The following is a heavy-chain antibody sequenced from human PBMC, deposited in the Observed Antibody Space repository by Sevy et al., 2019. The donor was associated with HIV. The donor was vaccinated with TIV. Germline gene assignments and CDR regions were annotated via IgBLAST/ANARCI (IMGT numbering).Heavy chain of an antibody. Sequence: GGSLRLSCAASGFTFSRYDMHWVRQAPGRGLEWVAVISYDGNTDFYAYSLRGRFTVSRDNSKNTVYVQMNSLRPEDTALYYCVRGMTKIVVVISDDSFDVWGQGTMVTVSS. CDR2: ISYDGNTD. D-gene: IGHD3-22*01. CDR1: GFTFSRYD. J-gene: IGHJ3*01. V-gene: IGHV3-30-3*01. CDR3: VRGMTKIVVVISDDSFDV.